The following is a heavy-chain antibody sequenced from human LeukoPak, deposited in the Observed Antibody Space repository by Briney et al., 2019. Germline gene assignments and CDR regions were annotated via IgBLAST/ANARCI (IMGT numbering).Heavy chain of an antibody. V-gene: IGHV3-23*01. Sequence: GGSLRLSCAASGFTFSTYSMSWVRQAPGKGLEWVSLINSGGRTYYADSVKGRFTISRDNSKNMLFLQMNSLRADDTAVYFCAKEPPQCGADCFSLLDYRGQGTLVTVSS. CDR1: GFTFSTYS. CDR2: INSGGRT. D-gene: IGHD2-21*02. J-gene: IGHJ4*02. CDR3: AKEPPQCGADCFSLLDY.